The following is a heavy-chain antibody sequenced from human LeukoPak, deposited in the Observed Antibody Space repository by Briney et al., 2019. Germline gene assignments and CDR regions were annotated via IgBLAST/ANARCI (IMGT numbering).Heavy chain of an antibody. D-gene: IGHD2-2*01. CDR3: ARGVVPAAFYYMDV. V-gene: IGHV4-34*01. CDR1: GGSFSGYY. CDR2: INQSGSA. Sequence: PSETLSLTSAVYGGSFSGYYWSWIRQPPGKGLEWIGEINQSGSANYNPSLQSRVTISVDTSKTQFSLKLSSVTAADTAVYYCARGVVPAAFYYMDVWGKGTTVTVSS. J-gene: IGHJ6*03.